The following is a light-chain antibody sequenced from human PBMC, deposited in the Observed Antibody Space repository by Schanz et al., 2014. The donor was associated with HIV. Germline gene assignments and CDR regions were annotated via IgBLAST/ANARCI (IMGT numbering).Light chain of an antibody. V-gene: IGKV1-5*03. Sequence: DVQMTQSPSTLSASVGDRVTITCRATQSISPWLAWYQQKPGKAPKLLINEASSLQSGVPSRFSGSGSGTEFNLTISGLQPDDFAVYYCQQYGSSPRTFGQGTKVEIK. J-gene: IGKJ1*01. CDR2: EAS. CDR1: QSISPW. CDR3: QQYGSSPRT.